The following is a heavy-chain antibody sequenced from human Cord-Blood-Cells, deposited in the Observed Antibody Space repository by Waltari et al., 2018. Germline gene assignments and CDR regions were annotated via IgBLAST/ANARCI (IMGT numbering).Heavy chain of an antibody. Sequence: QVQLVQSGAEVKKPGASVKVSCKVSGYTLTELSMHWVRQPPGEGLEWMGGFDPEDGETMYGQKVQGRVTMTEDRSTDAACMELSSLRSEDTAVYYCATMPPNGGLGGAFDIWVQGTMVTVSS. CDR2: FDPEDGET. J-gene: IGHJ3*02. D-gene: IGHD7-27*01. CDR3: ATMPPNGGLGGAFDI. CDR1: GYTLTELS. V-gene: IGHV1-24*01.